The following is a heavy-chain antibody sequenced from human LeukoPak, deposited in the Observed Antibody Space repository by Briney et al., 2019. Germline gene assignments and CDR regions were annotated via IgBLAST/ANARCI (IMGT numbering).Heavy chain of an antibody. CDR3: AKQLGYCSDGSCYFPY. CDR2: ISSSGSGGYT. Sequence: GGSLRLSCAASGVTLSSYAMSWARQAPGKGLEWVSGISSSGSGGYTYYADSVQGRFTISRDNSKSTLCLQMNSLRAEDTAVYYCAKQLGYCSDGSCYFPYWGQGTLVTVSS. D-gene: IGHD2-15*01. V-gene: IGHV3-23*01. J-gene: IGHJ4*02. CDR1: GVTLSSYA.